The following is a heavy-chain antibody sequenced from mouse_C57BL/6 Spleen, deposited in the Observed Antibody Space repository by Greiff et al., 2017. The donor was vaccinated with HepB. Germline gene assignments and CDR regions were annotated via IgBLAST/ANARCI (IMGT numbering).Heavy chain of an antibody. D-gene: IGHD2-1*01. V-gene: IGHV1-61*01. Sequence: QVQLQQPGAELVRPGSSVKLSCKASGYTFTSYWMDWVKQRPGQGLEWIGNIYPSDSETHYNQKFKDKATLTVDKSSSTAYMQLSSLTSEDSAVYYCARNGTHYFDYWGQGTTLTVSS. CDR2: IYPSDSET. CDR1: GYTFTSYW. J-gene: IGHJ2*01. CDR3: ARNGTHYFDY.